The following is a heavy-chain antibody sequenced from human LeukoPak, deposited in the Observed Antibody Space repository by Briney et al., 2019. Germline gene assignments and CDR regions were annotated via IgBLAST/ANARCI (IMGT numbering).Heavy chain of an antibody. Sequence: SETLSLTCTVSGGSISTYYWSWIRQPPGKGLEWIGYIYYSGSTNYNPSLKSRVTISVDTSKNQFSLKLSSVTAADTAVYYCARGDSSGYPFDYWGQGTLVTVSS. CDR3: ARGDSSGYPFDY. CDR2: IYYSGST. V-gene: IGHV4-59*01. CDR1: GGSISTYY. J-gene: IGHJ4*02. D-gene: IGHD3-22*01.